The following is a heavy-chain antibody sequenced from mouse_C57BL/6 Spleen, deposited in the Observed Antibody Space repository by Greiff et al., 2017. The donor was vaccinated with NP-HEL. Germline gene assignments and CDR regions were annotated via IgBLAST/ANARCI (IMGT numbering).Heavy chain of an antibody. J-gene: IGHJ2*01. D-gene: IGHD1-1*01. CDR3: ASHYYGSAGFDY. V-gene: IGHV5-9*01. Sequence: EVKLVESGGGLVKPGGSLKLSCAASGFTFSSYTMSWVRQTPEKRLEWVATISGGGGNTYYPDSVKGRFTISRDNAKNTLYLQMSSLRSEDTALYYCASHYYGSAGFDYWGQGTTLTVSS. CDR1: GFTFSSYT. CDR2: ISGGGGNT.